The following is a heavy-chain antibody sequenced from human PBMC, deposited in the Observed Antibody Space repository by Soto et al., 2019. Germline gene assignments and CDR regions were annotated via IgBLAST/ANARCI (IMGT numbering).Heavy chain of an antibody. J-gene: IGHJ4*02. Sequence: GGSLRLSCAASGFAFSSYSMNWVRQAPGKGLEWVSSISSSSSYIYYADSVKGRFTISRDNAKNSLYLQMNSLRAEDTAVYYCARDSSGYEGIDYWGQGTLVTVSS. CDR2: ISSSSSYI. V-gene: IGHV3-21*01. D-gene: IGHD5-12*01. CDR3: ARDSSGYEGIDY. CDR1: GFAFSSYS.